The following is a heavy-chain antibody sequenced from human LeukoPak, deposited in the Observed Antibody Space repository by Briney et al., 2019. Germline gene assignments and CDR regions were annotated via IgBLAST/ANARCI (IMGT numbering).Heavy chain of an antibody. V-gene: IGHV3-23*01. D-gene: IGHD2-21*01. CDR2: ISGSGGNT. Sequence: GGSLRLSCTPSGFSFNTYSMSWVRQAPGRGLEWVSGISGSGGNTYYADSVKGRFTISRDNSKKTLYLQINSLRVEDTALYFCARKAGGGGAPLDFWGQGTRVTVSS. J-gene: IGHJ4*02. CDR1: GFSFNTYS. CDR3: ARKAGGGGAPLDF.